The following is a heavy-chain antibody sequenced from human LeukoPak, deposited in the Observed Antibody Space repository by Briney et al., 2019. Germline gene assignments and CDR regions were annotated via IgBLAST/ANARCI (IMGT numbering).Heavy chain of an antibody. CDR2: ISSSGSL. D-gene: IGHD4-17*01. V-gene: IGHV3-48*03. Sequence: PGGSLRLSCGVPGFTFSDYEMNWVRQTPGKGLEWVSYISSSGSLYYADSVTGRFTISRDNAKNSLYLHMNSLRAEDTAVYYCAINPDYGDYIDAFHIWGQGTMVTVSS. J-gene: IGHJ3*02. CDR3: AINPDYGDYIDAFHI. CDR1: GFTFSDYE.